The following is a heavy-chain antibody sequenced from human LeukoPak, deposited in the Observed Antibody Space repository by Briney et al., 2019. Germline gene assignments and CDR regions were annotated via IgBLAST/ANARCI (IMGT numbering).Heavy chain of an antibody. J-gene: IGHJ4*02. CDR2: IYYSGTI. V-gene: IGHV4-39*01. D-gene: IGHD5-24*01. CDR3: ARHEEEDGYNAKTFDY. Sequence: SETLSLTCTVSGGSIGSSNYFWGWIRQTPGMGLEWIGSIYYSGTIYYNPSLKSRVTISVDTSKNQFSLRLRSVTASDTAVYYCARHEEEDGYNAKTFDYWGQGTLVTVSS. CDR1: GGSIGSSNYF.